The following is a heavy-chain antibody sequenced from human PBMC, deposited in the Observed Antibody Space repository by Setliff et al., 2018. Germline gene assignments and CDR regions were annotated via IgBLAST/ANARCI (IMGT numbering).Heavy chain of an antibody. CDR3: ARAPDYGEIDY. CDR2: IRNGGNDK. V-gene: IGHV3-48*03. Sequence: GGSLRLSCAASGFTFNTYSMNWVRQAPGKRLEWVSFIRNGGNDKYYADSVKGRFTISRDDSQNSLYLQRNSLRAEDTGVYYCARAPDYGEIDYWGRGTLVTVSS. CDR1: GFTFNTYS. D-gene: IGHD4-17*01. J-gene: IGHJ4*02.